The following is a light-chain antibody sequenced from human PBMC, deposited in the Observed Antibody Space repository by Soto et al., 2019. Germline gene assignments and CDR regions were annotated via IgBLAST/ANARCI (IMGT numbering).Light chain of an antibody. Sequence: DIQTTQSPASLSASVGDRVTITCRASQTISSYLNWYQQRPGKAPKLLIYAASSLQSGVPSRFSGSGSGTDFSLTISDLQPEDFASYYCQQSFSNPLTFGEGTKVDIK. V-gene: IGKV1-39*01. J-gene: IGKJ4*01. CDR1: QTISSY. CDR3: QQSFSNPLT. CDR2: AAS.